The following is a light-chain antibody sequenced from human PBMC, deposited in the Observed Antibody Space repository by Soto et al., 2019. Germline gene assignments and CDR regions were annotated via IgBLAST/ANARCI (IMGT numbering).Light chain of an antibody. V-gene: IGKV1-5*03. CDR1: QTISTW. J-gene: IGKJ1*01. Sequence: IQMTQSPSTLSASVGDRVTLTCRASQTISTWRAWYQQKPGEAPKLLIYKASTLEVGVPARFSGSGSGTGFTPPINTLQPADFATYYCQQYNSYPWTFGQGTKV. CDR2: KAS. CDR3: QQYNSYPWT.